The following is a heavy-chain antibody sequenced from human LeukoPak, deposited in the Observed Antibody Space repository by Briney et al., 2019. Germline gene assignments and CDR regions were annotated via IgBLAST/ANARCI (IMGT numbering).Heavy chain of an antibody. CDR2: ISWNSGSI. Sequence: PGGSLRLSCAASGFTFDDYAMHWVRQAPGKGLEWVSGISWNSGSIGYADSVKGRFTISRDNAKNSLYLQMNSLRAEDTAVYYCAKVHCSSTSCHYYMDVWGKGTTVTISS. V-gene: IGHV3-9*01. CDR3: AKVHCSSTSCHYYMDV. J-gene: IGHJ6*03. D-gene: IGHD2-2*01. CDR1: GFTFDDYA.